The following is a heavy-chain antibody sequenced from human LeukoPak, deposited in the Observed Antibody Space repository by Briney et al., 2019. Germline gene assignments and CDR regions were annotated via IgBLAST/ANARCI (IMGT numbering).Heavy chain of an antibody. CDR1: GGSISSYY. D-gene: IGHD3-3*01. J-gene: IGHJ6*03. V-gene: IGHV4-59*01. Sequence: SQTLSLTCTVSGGSISSYYWSWIRQPPGKGLEWIGYIYYSGSTNYNPSLKSRVTISVDTSKNQLSLKLSSVTAADTAVYYCARAVWSGPPNYYMDVWAKGPRSPSP. CDR2: IYYSGST. CDR3: ARAVWSGPPNYYMDV.